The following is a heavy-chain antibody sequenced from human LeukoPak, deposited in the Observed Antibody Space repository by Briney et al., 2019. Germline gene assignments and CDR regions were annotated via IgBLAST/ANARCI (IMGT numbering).Heavy chain of an antibody. CDR3: ARGVVTYYYGSGSYRFDP. CDR1: GGSVSSGSYY. Sequence: SGTLSLTCTVSGGSVSSGSYYWSWIRQPPGKGLEWIGYIYYSGSTNYNPSLKSRVTISVDTSKNQFSLKLSSVTAADTAVYYCARGVVTYYYGSGSYRFDPWGQGTLVTVSS. D-gene: IGHD3-10*01. J-gene: IGHJ5*02. V-gene: IGHV4-61*01. CDR2: IYYSGST.